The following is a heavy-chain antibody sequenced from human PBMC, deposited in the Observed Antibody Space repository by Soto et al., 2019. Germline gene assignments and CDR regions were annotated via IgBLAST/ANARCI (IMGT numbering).Heavy chain of an antibody. CDR1: GYTFTSYY. CDR2: INPSGGST. CDR3: ARVYPSDTRYGYVGNDWFDP. D-gene: IGHD5-18*01. Sequence: QVQLVQSGAEVKKPGASVKVSCKASGYTFTSYYMHWVRQAPGQGLEWMGIINPSGGSTSYAQKFQGRVTMTRDTSASTCYMELSSLRSEDTAVYYCARVYPSDTRYGYVGNDWFDPWGQGTLVTVSS. J-gene: IGHJ5*02. V-gene: IGHV1-46*03.